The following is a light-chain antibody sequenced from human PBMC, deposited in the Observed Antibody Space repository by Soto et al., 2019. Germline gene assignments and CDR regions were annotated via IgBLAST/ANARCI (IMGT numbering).Light chain of an antibody. CDR2: GAS. CDR3: QQYNNWPLT. Sequence: EVVLTQSPGTLSLSPGERATLSCRASQNVRSNLAWYQQKPGQAPRLLIYGASTRATGIPARFSGSGSGTEFTLTISSLQSEDFAVYYCQQYNNWPLTFGQGTRLEIK. J-gene: IGKJ5*01. V-gene: IGKV3-15*01. CDR1: QNVRSN.